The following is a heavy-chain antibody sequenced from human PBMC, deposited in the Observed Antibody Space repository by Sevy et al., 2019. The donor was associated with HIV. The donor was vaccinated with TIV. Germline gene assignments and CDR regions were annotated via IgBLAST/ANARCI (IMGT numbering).Heavy chain of an antibody. J-gene: IGHJ5*02. V-gene: IGHV3-15*01. Sequence: GGSLRLSCAASGYTFSNAWMSWVRQAPGKGLEWLGRIKSKTDGGSAEYASPVKGRFTITRDDSKSTLYLQMNRLRTEDTGVYYCTGATVFGATRFDPWGQGALVTVSS. D-gene: IGHD3-3*01. CDR3: TGATVFGATRFDP. CDR2: IKSKTDGGSA. CDR1: GYTFSNAW.